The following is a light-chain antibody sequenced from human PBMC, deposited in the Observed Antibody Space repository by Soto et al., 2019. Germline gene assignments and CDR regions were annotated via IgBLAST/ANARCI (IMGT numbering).Light chain of an antibody. CDR1: QVISSY. CDR3: QQYYSYPYT. J-gene: IGKJ5*01. Sequence: AVRMTQSTSSLSASTGDRVTITCRASQVISSYLAWYQQKPGKAPKLLIYAASTLQSGVPSRFSGSGSGTDFTLTISCLQSEDFATYYCQQYYSYPYTFGQGTRLEIK. V-gene: IGKV1-8*01. CDR2: AAS.